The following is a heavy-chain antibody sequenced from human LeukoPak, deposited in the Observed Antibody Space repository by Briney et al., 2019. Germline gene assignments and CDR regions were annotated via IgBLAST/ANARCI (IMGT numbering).Heavy chain of an antibody. CDR1: GFTFDDYA. D-gene: IGHD3-22*01. CDR3: AKVLVDSSGYHFDY. CDR2: ISWNSGSI. Sequence: GRSLRLSCAASGFTFDDYAMHWVRQAPGKGLEWVSGISWNSGSIGYADSVKGRFTISRDNAKNSLYLQMNSLRAEDTALYYCAKVLVDSSGYHFDYWGQGTLVTVSS. J-gene: IGHJ4*02. V-gene: IGHV3-9*01.